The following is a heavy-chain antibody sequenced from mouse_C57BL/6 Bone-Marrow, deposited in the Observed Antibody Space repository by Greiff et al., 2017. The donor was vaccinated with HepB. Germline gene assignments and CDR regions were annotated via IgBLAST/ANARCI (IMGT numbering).Heavy chain of an antibody. Sequence: EVQVVESGGGLVKPGGSLKLSCAASGFTFSDYGMHWVRQAPEKGLEWVAYISSGSSTIYYADTVKGRFTISRDNAKNTLFLQMTSLRSEDTAMYYCARGMVTTMRGYYYAMDYWGQGTSVTVSS. J-gene: IGHJ4*01. CDR2: ISSGSSTI. V-gene: IGHV5-17*01. CDR3: ARGMVTTMRGYYYAMDY. CDR1: GFTFSDYG. D-gene: IGHD2-1*01.